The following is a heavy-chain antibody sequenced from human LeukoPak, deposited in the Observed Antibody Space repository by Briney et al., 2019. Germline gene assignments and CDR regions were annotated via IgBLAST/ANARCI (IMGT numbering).Heavy chain of an antibody. CDR3: ARVPPLPRPYSGYDYYFDY. Sequence: SETLSLTCTVSGGSISSYCWSWIRQPPGKGLEWIGYIYYSGSTNYNPSLKSRVTISVDTSKNQFSLKLSSVTAADTAVYYCARVPPLPRPYSGYDYYFDYWGQGTLVTVS. J-gene: IGHJ4*02. CDR1: GGSISSYC. D-gene: IGHD5-12*01. CDR2: IYYSGST. V-gene: IGHV4-59*01.